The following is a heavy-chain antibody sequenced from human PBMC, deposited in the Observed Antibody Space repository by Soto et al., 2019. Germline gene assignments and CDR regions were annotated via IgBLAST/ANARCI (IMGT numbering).Heavy chain of an antibody. J-gene: IGHJ4*02. CDR1: GGSIMNYY. V-gene: IGHV4-59*01. CDR2: IYYLGST. CDR3: ARGGFDFGDHRLDY. Sequence: SETLSLTCTVSGGSIMNYYWNWIRQPPGKGLEWIGHIYYLGSTNYNPSLQSRVTISVDTSKSQFSLNLSSVTAADTAVYYCARGGFDFGDHRLDYWGQGTLVTVSS. D-gene: IGHD4-17*01.